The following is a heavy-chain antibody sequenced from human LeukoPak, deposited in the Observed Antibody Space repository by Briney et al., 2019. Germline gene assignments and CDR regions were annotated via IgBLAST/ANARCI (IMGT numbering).Heavy chain of an antibody. CDR3: ARELTSSSSIDY. J-gene: IGHJ4*02. D-gene: IGHD6-6*01. CDR2: INHSGST. CDR1: GGSFSGYY. V-gene: IGHV4-34*01. Sequence: SETLSLTCAVYGGSFSGYYWSWIRQPPGKGLEWIGEINHSGSTNYNPSLKSRVTISVDTSKNQLSLKLSSVTAADTAVYYCARELTSSSSIDYWGQGTLVTVSS.